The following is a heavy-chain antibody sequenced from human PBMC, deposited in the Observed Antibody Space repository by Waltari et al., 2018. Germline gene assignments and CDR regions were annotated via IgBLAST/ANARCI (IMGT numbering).Heavy chain of an antibody. D-gene: IGHD1-26*01. J-gene: IGHJ6*02. CDR2: NYYSGST. CDR3: ARNSGSWLGGMDV. CDR1: GGSISSYY. Sequence: QVQLQESGPGLVKPSETLSLTCTVSGGSISSYYWSWIRQPPGKGLEWIGYNYYSGSTNHNPPLKSRVTISVETSKNQFALKLSSVTAADTAVYYCARNSGSWLGGMDVWGQGTTVTVSS. V-gene: IGHV4-59*01.